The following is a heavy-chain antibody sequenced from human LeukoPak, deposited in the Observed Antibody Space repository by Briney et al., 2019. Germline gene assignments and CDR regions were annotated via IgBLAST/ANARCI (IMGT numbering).Heavy chain of an antibody. J-gene: IGHJ4*02. CDR2: IKQDGSEK. CDR3: ASQSSSGWFQ. CDR1: GFTFSNYW. V-gene: IGHV3-7*01. Sequence: GGSLRLSCAASGFTFSNYWLSWVRQAPGKGLEWVANIKQDGSEKYYVDSMKGRFTIPRDNAKNSLYLQVNSLRAEDTAVYYCASQSSSGWFQWGQGTLVTVSS. D-gene: IGHD6-19*01.